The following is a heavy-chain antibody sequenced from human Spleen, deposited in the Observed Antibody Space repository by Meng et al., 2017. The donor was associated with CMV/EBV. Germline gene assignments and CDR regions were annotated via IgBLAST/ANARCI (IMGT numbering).Heavy chain of an antibody. D-gene: IGHD2-15*01. J-gene: IGHJ4*02. V-gene: IGHV3-23*01. CDR1: GFTFNNYA. CDR3: AKTLHILYPPQYYFDC. CDR2: ISGSGGST. Sequence: GGSLRLSCAASGFTFNNYALSWVRQAPGKGLEWVSAISGSGGSTYYADSVKGRFTISRDNPENTLHLQMNSLRAEDTAVYYCAKTLHILYPPQYYFDCWGQGTLVTVSS.